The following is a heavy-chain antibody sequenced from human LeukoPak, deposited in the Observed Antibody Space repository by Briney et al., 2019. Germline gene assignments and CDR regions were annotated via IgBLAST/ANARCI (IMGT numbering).Heavy chain of an antibody. D-gene: IGHD6-6*01. CDR3: ASCSNSDFTFDI. J-gene: IGHJ3*02. CDR2: IYYSGST. Sequence: SETLSLTCTVSGGSISSYYWSWIRQSPGKGLEWIGYIYYSGSTNYNPSLKSRVTISVDTSKNQFSLKLTSVTAADTAVYYCASCSNSDFTFDIWGQGTMVTVSS. V-gene: IGHV4-59*08. CDR1: GGSISSYY.